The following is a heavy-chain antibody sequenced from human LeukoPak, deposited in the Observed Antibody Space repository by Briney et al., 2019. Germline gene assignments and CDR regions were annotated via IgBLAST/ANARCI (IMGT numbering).Heavy chain of an antibody. D-gene: IGHD1-1*01. CDR3: AVSLTTGGYYGMDV. CDR2: FDPEDGET. CDR1: GYTLTELS. J-gene: IGHJ6*02. V-gene: IGHV1-24*01. Sequence: RASVKVSCKFSGYTLTELSLHWVRQAPGKGLEWMGRFDPEDGETIYARKFQGRVTMTEDTSTDTAYMELSSLRSEDTAVYFCAVSLTTGGYYGMDVWGQGTAVTVSS.